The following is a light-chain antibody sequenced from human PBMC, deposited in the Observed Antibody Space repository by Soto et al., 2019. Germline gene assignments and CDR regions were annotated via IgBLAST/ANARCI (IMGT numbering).Light chain of an antibody. Sequence: QSALTQPRSVSGSPGQSVTISCTGASNNVGGYNYVSWYQHHPGKVPQLIIYDVTKRPSGVPDRFSGSKSGNTASLTISGLQPEDEADYYCSVWDDSLSAWVFGGGTKLTVL. CDR1: SNNVGGYNY. CDR3: SVWDDSLSAWV. J-gene: IGLJ3*02. V-gene: IGLV2-11*01. CDR2: DVT.